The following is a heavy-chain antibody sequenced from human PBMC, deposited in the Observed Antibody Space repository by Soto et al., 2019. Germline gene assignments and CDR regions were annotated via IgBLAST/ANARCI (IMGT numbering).Heavy chain of an antibody. J-gene: IGHJ3*02. CDR3: ARDHEAHYDSSGQFQGAFDI. CDR2: LSRRSTYI. V-gene: IGHV3-21*01. Sequence: WGSLRLSCEASGFTFNTYTINFFRHSPFKWLEWVSSLSRRSTYIYYAESLKGRFTISRDDAKNSLYLQMNNLRAEDTAVYYCARDHEAHYDSSGQFQGAFDIWGQGTVVTVSS. CDR1: GFTFNTYT. D-gene: IGHD3-22*01.